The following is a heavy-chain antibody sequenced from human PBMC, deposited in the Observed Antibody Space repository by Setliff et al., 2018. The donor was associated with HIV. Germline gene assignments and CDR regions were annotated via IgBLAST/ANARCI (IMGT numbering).Heavy chain of an antibody. V-gene: IGHV4-59*01. Sequence: SETLSLTCKVSGAPISSYYWNWIRQPPGKGLEWIGYIYNSGYTNYKPSLKSRVTISLDTSKNQFSLNLRSVTAADTAVYYCARGDGYRGNDAYYDSGMDVWGQGVTVTVSS. CDR3: ARGDGYRGNDAYYDSGMDV. CDR1: GAPISSYY. J-gene: IGHJ6*02. D-gene: IGHD5-12*01. CDR2: IYNSGYT.